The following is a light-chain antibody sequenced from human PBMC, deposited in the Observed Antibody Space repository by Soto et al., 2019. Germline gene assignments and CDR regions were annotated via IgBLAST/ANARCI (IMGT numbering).Light chain of an antibody. CDR3: QQRSDWPIT. J-gene: IGKJ5*01. CDR2: DGS. CDR1: QSLSRY. Sequence: EIVLTQSTATLSLSPGERATLSCRASQSLSRYLAWYQQKPGQAPRLLIYDGSNRATGIPARFSGSGSGTDCTITISSLEPEDSAVYFCQQRSDWPITFGQGTRLEIK. V-gene: IGKV3-11*01.